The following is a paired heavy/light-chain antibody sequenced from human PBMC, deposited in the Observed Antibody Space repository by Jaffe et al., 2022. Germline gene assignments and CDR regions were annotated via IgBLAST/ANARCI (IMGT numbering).Light chain of an antibody. CDR2: GAS. J-gene: IGKJ2*01. Sequence: DIQLTQSPSSLSASVGDRVTITCRASQSISTSLSWYQQTPGKAPKLLMFGASTLQGGVPSRFTVSGSGTDFTLTITSLQPEDFATYSCQQSYSTPYTFGQGTKLEIK. CDR3: QQSYSTPYT. CDR1: QSISTS. V-gene: IGKV1-39*01.
Heavy chain of an antibody. J-gene: IGHJ5*02. CDR1: GGSVSGGYYY. D-gene: IGHD3-10*01. CDR3: ARTSYSISGSCYDCFDP. Sequence: QVQLQESGPGLVKPSETLSLTCTVSGGSVSGGYYYWSWIRQPPGKGLEWIGYISYSGSTKYNPSLQNRVSISLDTSKNQFSLKLTSVTAADTAVYYCARTSYSISGSCYDCFDPWGQGSLVTVSS. CDR2: ISYSGST. V-gene: IGHV4-61*01.